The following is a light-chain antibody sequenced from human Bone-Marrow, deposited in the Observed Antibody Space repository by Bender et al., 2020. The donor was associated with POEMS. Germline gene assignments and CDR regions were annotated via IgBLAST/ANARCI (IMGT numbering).Light chain of an antibody. Sequence: QSALTQPASVSGSPGQSITISCTGTSSDVGRYDYVSWYQQHPGKAPKLMIYDVSNRPSGVSNRFSGSKSDNTASLTISGLQAEDEADFYCCSYAGSRTLIFGGGTKLTVL. V-gene: IGLV2-23*02. CDR1: SSDVGRYDY. J-gene: IGLJ2*01. CDR3: CSYAGSRTLI. CDR2: DVS.